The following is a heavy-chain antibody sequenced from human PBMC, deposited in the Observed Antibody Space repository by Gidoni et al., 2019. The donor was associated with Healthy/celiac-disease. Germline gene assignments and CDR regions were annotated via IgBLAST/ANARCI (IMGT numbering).Heavy chain of an antibody. D-gene: IGHD3-3*01. V-gene: IGHV3-21*01. J-gene: IGHJ4*02. CDR2: ISSSSSYI. Sequence: EVQLVESGGGLVKPGGSLRLSCAASGFTFSSYSMNWVRQAPGKGLEWVSSISSSSSYIYYADSVKGRFTISRDNAKNSLYLQMNSLRAEDTAVYYCARDYSRSTIFGVERVGYFDYWGQGTLVTVSS. CDR1: GFTFSSYS. CDR3: ARDYSRSTIFGVERVGYFDY.